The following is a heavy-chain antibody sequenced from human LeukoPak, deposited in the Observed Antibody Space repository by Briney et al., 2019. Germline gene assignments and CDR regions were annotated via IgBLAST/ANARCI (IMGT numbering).Heavy chain of an antibody. Sequence: GGSLRLSCAASGFPFSTYWMSWVRQAPGKGLEWVANIKRDGSEKYYVDSVKGRFTISRDNAKKSLFLQMNSLRAEDMAVYYCARENWGDFDYWGQGTLVTVSS. J-gene: IGHJ4*02. D-gene: IGHD7-27*01. CDR3: ARENWGDFDY. CDR1: GFPFSTYW. CDR2: IKRDGSEK. V-gene: IGHV3-7*03.